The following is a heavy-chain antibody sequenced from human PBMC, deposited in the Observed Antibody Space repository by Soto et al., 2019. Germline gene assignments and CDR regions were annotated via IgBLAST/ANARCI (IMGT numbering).Heavy chain of an antibody. Sequence: SETLSLTCTVSGGSISSYYWSWIRQPPGKGLEWIGYIYYSGSTNYNPSLKSRVTISVDTSKNQFSLKLSSVTAADTAVYYCARGEAYYDFWSGYYLDEGPLAPEPRWIDPWGQGILVTGSS. CDR2: IYYSGST. CDR1: GGSISSYY. V-gene: IGHV4-59*01. J-gene: IGHJ5*02. CDR3: ARGEAYYDFWSGYYLDEGPLAPEPRWIDP. D-gene: IGHD3-3*01.